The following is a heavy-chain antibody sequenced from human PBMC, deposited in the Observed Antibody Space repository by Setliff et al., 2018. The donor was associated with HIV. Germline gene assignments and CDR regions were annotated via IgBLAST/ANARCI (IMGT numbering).Heavy chain of an antibody. V-gene: IGHV4-38-2*02. CDR1: GYSISGGYY. CDR2: IYHSGST. D-gene: IGHD3-10*01. J-gene: IGHJ2*01. Sequence: SETLSLTCTVSGYSISGGYYWGWIRQPPGKGLEWIGSIYHSGSTYYNPSLKSRVTISVDTSKNQFPLKLSSVTAADTAVYYCARPNYGSGSYYNDYWYFDLWGRGTLVTVSS. CDR3: ARPNYGSGSYYNDYWYFDL.